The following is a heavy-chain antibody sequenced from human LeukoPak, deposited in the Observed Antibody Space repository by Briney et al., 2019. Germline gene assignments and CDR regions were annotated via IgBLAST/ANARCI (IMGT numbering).Heavy chain of an antibody. V-gene: IGHV4-59*01. CDR2: IYYSGST. Sequence: NPSETLSLTCTVSGGSISSYYWSWIRQPPGKGLEWIGYIYYSGSTNYNPSLKSRVTISVDTSKNQFSLKLSSVTAADTAVYYCARGKYYYDSSGYYYVRYFDLWGRGTLVTVSS. CDR3: ARGKYYYDSSGYYYVRYFDL. D-gene: IGHD3-22*01. CDR1: GGSISSYY. J-gene: IGHJ2*01.